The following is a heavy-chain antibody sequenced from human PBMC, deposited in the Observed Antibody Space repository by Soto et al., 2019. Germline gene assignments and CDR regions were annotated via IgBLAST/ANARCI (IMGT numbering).Heavy chain of an antibody. Sequence: GGSLRLSCAASGFTFSSYAMSWVRQAPGKGLEWVSAISGSGGSTYYADSVKGRFTISRDNSKNTLYLQMNSLRAEDTAVYYCAKSVFVGSDLAQYAFDYWGQGTLVTVSS. V-gene: IGHV3-23*01. J-gene: IGHJ4*02. CDR1: GFTFSSYA. D-gene: IGHD1-26*01. CDR2: ISGSGGST. CDR3: AKSVFVGSDLAQYAFDY.